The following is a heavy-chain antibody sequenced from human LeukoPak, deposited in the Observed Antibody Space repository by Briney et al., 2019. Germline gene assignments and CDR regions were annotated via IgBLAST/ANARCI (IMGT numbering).Heavy chain of an antibody. D-gene: IGHD2-2*01. Sequence: GGSLRLSCAASGFTFSTYSMNWVRQAPGKGLEWVSSISSSSSYIYYADSVKGRFTISRDNAKNSLYLQMNSLRAEDTAVYYCAREVGYCSSTSCYRGNYYYYYMDVWGKGTTVTVSS. J-gene: IGHJ6*03. CDR3: AREVGYCSSTSCYRGNYYYYYMDV. CDR2: ISSSSSYI. CDR1: GFTFSTYS. V-gene: IGHV3-21*01.